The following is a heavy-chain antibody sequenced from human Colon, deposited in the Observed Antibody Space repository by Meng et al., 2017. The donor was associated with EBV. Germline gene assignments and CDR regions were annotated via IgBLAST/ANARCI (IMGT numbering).Heavy chain of an antibody. D-gene: IGHD6-19*01. J-gene: IGHJ4*02. Sequence: QLHLQESGPRLVKPSPTLSLTCTVSGGSVSSGGYYWTWIRQHPGKGLEWFGHIYYSGSTFYNPSLKRRVIISIDTSKNQFSLNLRSVTAADTAVYYCARVSSGWDYFDYWGQGTLVTVSS. CDR1: GGSVSSGGYY. CDR2: IYYSGST. V-gene: IGHV4-31*03. CDR3: ARVSSGWDYFDY.